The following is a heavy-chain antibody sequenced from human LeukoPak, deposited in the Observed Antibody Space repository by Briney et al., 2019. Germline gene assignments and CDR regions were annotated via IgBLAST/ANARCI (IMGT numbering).Heavy chain of an antibody. Sequence: PGGSLRLSCAASGFTFSTLWMHWARQAPGKGLEWVSRMNSDGSSSSYADSVKGRFTISRDNAKNTLYLQMNSLRAEDTAVYYCAREVREVPHWGQGTLVTVSS. J-gene: IGHJ4*02. CDR3: AREVREVPH. CDR2: MNSDGSSS. D-gene: IGHD2-2*01. V-gene: IGHV3-74*01. CDR1: GFTFSTLW.